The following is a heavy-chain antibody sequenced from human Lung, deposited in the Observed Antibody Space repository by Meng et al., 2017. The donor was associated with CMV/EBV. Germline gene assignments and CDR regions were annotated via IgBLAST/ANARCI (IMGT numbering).Heavy chain of an antibody. Sequence: ASXXVSXKPSGYTLTDYYLHWVRQAPGQGLEWMGWINPDSGGTYFAQKFQGRVTMTRDTSISTAYMELSSLRSADTAVYYCARVGGITTRVRGVGYHSGLDVWXQGTXVTVSS. D-gene: IGHD3-10*01. CDR1: GYTLTDYY. J-gene: IGHJ6*02. CDR2: INPDSGGT. V-gene: IGHV1-2*02. CDR3: ARVGGITTRVRGVGYHSGLDV.